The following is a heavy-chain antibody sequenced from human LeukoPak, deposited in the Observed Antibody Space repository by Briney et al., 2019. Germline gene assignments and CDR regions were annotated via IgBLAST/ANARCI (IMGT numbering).Heavy chain of an antibody. J-gene: IGHJ3*02. CDR3: ARHNCGGDCYSAFDI. D-gene: IGHD2-21*02. CDR1: GFTFSSYA. CDR2: IGGSGGST. Sequence: GGSLRLSCAASGFTFSSYAMSWVRQAPGKGLEWVSAIGGSGGSTYYADSVKGRFTISRDNSKNTLYLQMNSLRAEDTAVYYCARHNCGGDCYSAFDIWGQGTMVTVSS. V-gene: IGHV3-23*01.